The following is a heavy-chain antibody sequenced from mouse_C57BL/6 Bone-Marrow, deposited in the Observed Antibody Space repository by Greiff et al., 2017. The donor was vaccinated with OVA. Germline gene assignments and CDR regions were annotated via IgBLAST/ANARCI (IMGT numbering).Heavy chain of an antibody. Sequence: VQLQQSGPELVKPGASVKISCKASGYSFTGYYMHWVKQSPGNILDWIGYIYPYNGVSSYNQKFKGKATLTVDKSSSTAYMELRSLTSEDSAVYYCARRGLRRSFCAMDYWGQGTSVTVSS. CDR1: GYSFTGYY. J-gene: IGHJ4*01. D-gene: IGHD2-4*01. V-gene: IGHV1-31*01. CDR2: IYPYNGVS. CDR3: ARRGLRRSFCAMDY.